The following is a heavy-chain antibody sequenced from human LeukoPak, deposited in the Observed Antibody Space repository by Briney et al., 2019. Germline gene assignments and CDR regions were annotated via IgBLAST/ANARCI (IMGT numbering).Heavy chain of an antibody. J-gene: IGHJ4*02. CDR1: GFTFSSYA. CDR2: ISSNGDST. CDR3: ARSRDGHYDY. Sequence: GGSLRLSCAASGFTFSSYAMYWVRQAPGKGLEYVSGISSNGDSTYYANSVKRRFTISRDNSKNTVYLQMGSLRAEDTALYYCARSRDGHYDYWGQGTLVTVSS. D-gene: IGHD5-24*01. V-gene: IGHV3-64*01.